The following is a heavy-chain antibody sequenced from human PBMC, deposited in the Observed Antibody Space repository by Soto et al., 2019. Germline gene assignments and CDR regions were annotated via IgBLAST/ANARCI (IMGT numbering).Heavy chain of an antibody. J-gene: IGHJ4*02. CDR2: IYHSGST. Sequence: QLQLQESGSGLVKPSQTLSLTCAVSGGSISRGGYSWSWIRQPPGTGLEWIGYIYHSGSTYYNPSLKSRATISVDRSTNQFSLKLSSVTAADTAVYYCAGGIAARPLGYWGPGTLRNVSS. V-gene: IGHV4-30-2*01. D-gene: IGHD6-6*01. CDR1: GGSISRGGYS. CDR3: AGGIAARPLGY.